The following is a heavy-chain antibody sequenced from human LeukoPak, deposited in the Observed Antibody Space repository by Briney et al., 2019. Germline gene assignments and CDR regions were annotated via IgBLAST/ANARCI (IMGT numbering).Heavy chain of an antibody. CDR2: IIPIFGTA. J-gene: IGHJ4*02. V-gene: IGHV1-69*05. Sequence: SMKVSCKASGGTFRSYAISWVRQAPGQGLEWMGGIIPIFGTANYAQKFQGRVTITTDESTSTAYMELSSLRSEDTAVYYCARGSYYYDSSGYYPFDYWGQGTLVTVSS. CDR3: ARGSYYYDSSGYYPFDY. D-gene: IGHD3-22*01. CDR1: GGTFRSYA.